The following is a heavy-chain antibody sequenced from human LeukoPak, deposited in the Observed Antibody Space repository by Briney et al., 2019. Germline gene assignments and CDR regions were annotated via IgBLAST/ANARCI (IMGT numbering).Heavy chain of an antibody. CDR1: GYTFTSNY. J-gene: IGHJ4*02. D-gene: IGHD6-13*01. Sequence: ASVKVSFKASGYTFTSNYMHWVRQAPGQGLEWMGIINPSGGSTSYAQKFQGRVTMTRDTSTSTVYMELSSLRSEDTAVYYCARDWSLNGLPADTFDYWGQGTLVTVSS. CDR3: ARDWSLNGLPADTFDY. V-gene: IGHV1-46*01. CDR2: INPSGGST.